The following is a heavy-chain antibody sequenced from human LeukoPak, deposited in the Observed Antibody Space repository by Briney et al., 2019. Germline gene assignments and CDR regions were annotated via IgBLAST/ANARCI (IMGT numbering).Heavy chain of an antibody. CDR1: GFTFSTYA. J-gene: IGHJ4*02. Sequence: GGSLRLSCAASGFTFSTYAFTWVRQAPGKGLECVSFISDRGDDTSYADSVKGRFTISRDNSKNTLYLQMNSLRAEDTAVYYCARDRTYSFDYWGQGTLVTVSS. V-gene: IGHV3-23*01. CDR2: ISDRGDDT. CDR3: ARDRTYSFDY.